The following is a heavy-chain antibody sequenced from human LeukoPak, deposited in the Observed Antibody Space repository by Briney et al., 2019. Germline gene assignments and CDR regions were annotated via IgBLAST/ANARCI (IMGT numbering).Heavy chain of an antibody. CDR3: ARLRYCSSTSCYRVYYYYYMDV. Sequence: SETLSLTCAVYGGSFSGYYWNWIRQPPGKGLEWIGEINHSGSTNYNPSLKSRVTISVDTSKNQFSLKLSSVTAADTAVYYCARLRYCSSTSCYRVYYYYYMDVWGKGTTVTVSS. V-gene: IGHV4-34*01. CDR2: INHSGST. J-gene: IGHJ6*03. CDR1: GGSFSGYY. D-gene: IGHD2-2*02.